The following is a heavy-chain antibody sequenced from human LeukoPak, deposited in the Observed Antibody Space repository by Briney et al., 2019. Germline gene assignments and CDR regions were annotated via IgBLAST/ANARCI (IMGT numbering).Heavy chain of an antibody. V-gene: IGHV3-23*01. CDR1: GFSCGNCG. Sequence: GGSLRLACGGAGFSCGNCGVGWLRQAAGKGVGWGSATGWSGAETYHVDPERGQFPISRENVKNGLYLEMDSQRAEDKAVCYFAKEAVRAVAGTYFDYWGQGTLVTVSS. CDR2: TGWSGAET. D-gene: IGHD6-19*01. J-gene: IGHJ4*02. CDR3: AKEAVRAVAGTYFDY.